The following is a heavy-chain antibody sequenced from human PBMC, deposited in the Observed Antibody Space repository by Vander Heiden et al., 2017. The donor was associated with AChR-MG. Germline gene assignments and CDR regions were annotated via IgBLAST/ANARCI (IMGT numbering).Heavy chain of an antibody. V-gene: IGHV3-30*18. CDR2: ISYDGSNK. D-gene: IGHD2-8*02. CDR3: AKGVSTGGSYLDY. CDR1: GFTFSGCG. J-gene: IGHJ4*02. Sequence: QVQLVESGGGVVQPGRSLRLSCPASGFTFSGCGMHWVRQAPGKGLEWVAVISYDGSNKYYADSVKGRFTISRDNSKNTLYLQMNSLRAEDTAVYYCAKGVSTGGSYLDYWGQGTLVTVSS.